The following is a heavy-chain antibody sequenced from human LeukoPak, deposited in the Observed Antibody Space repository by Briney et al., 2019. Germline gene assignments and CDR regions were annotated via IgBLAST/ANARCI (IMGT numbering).Heavy chain of an antibody. J-gene: IGHJ4*02. CDR3: ARDRPGDGYFDY. Sequence: GGSLRLSCAASGFTVSSNDMTWVRQTPGKGREWVSIIYSGGKTYYADSVKGRFTISRDNSKNTLYLQMNSLRAEDTAVFYCARDRPGDGYFDYWGQGTLVTVSS. CDR1: GFTVSSND. V-gene: IGHV3-66*01. CDR2: IYSGGKT. D-gene: IGHD3-10*01.